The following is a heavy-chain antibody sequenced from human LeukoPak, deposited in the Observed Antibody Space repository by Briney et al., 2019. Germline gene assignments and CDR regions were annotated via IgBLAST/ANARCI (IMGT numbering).Heavy chain of an antibody. J-gene: IGHJ4*02. V-gene: IGHV4-34*01. CDR3: ARGPPAKCDILNGYYNFHY. CDR2: INHSGRT. Sequence: SETLSLTCSVYGGSFSGYYWTWIRQPPGKGLEWIGEINHSGRTNYNPSLKSRVTISVDTSKNQFSLKLNSVNAADTAVYYCARGPPAKCDILNGYYNFHYWGQGTLVTVSS. CDR1: GGSFSGYY. D-gene: IGHD3-9*01.